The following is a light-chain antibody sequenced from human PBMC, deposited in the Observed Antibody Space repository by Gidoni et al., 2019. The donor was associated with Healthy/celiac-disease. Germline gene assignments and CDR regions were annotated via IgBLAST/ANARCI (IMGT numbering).Light chain of an antibody. Sequence: EIVLTQSPGTLSLSPGERATLSCSASQSVSSSYLAWYQQKPCQAPRLLIYGASSRATGIPDRFSGSGSGTDFTLTISRLEPEDFAVYYCQQYGSSSWTFGQGTKVEIK. CDR2: GAS. J-gene: IGKJ1*01. CDR3: QQYGSSSWT. V-gene: IGKV3-20*01. CDR1: QSVSSSY.